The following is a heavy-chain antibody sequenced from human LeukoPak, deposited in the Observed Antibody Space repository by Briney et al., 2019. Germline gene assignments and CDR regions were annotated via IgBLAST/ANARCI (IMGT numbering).Heavy chain of an antibody. CDR2: IDWDDDK. V-gene: IGHV2-70*11. D-gene: IGHD6-13*01. J-gene: IGHJ3*02. CDR1: GFSLSTSGMC. CDR3: ARIRVVGAAGNPDAFDI. Sequence: SGPALVKPTQTLTLTCTFSGFSLSTSGMCVSWIRQPPGKALEWLARIDWDDDKYYSTSLKTRLTISKDTSKNQVVLTMTNMDPVDTATYYCARIRVVGAAGNPDAFDIWGQGTMVTVSS.